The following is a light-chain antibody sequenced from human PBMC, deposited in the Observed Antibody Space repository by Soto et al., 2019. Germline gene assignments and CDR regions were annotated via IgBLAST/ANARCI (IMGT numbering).Light chain of an antibody. CDR2: RVS. V-gene: IGKV2-30*02. J-gene: IGKJ1*01. Sequence: DALPTQSPVSLPFDRGQPSSISCRSSHSLVHSDGNTYLNWFHQRPGQSPRRLLYRVSNRDSGVPDRISGSGSGTEFTLTISSLQPDDFATYYCQQYNSYLWTFGQGTKVDI. CDR3: QQYNSYLWT. CDR1: HSLVHSDGNTY.